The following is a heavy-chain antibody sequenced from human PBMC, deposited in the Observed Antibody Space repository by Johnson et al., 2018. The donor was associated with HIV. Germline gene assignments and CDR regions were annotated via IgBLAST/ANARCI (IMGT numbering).Heavy chain of an antibody. Sequence: VQLVESGGGVVRPGGSLRLSCAASGFPFDDYGMRWVRQAPGKGLEWVSAISGRGGSTYYADSVEGRFTISSDNSKNTLYLQMNSLRAEDTAVYYCAREGRGRIDAFDIWGQGTMVTVSS. CDR2: ISGRGGST. V-gene: IGHV3-23*04. CDR1: GFPFDDYG. D-gene: IGHD3-16*01. J-gene: IGHJ3*02. CDR3: AREGRGRIDAFDI.